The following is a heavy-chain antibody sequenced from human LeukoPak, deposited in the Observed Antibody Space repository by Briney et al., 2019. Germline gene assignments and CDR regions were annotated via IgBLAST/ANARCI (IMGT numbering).Heavy chain of an antibody. CDR1: GGSFSGYY. Sequence: SETLSLTCAVYGGSFSGYYWSWIRQPPGKGLEWIGEINHSGSTNYNPSLKSRVTISVDTSKNQFSLKLSSVTAADTAVYYCARLSGLWFGESNWFDPWGQGTLVTVSS. D-gene: IGHD3-10*01. CDR2: INHSGST. J-gene: IGHJ5*02. CDR3: ARLSGLWFGESNWFDP. V-gene: IGHV4-34*01.